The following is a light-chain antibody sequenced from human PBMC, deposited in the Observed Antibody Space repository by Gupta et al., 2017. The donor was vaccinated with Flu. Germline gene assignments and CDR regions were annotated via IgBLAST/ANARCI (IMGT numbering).Light chain of an antibody. CDR1: QSLLHSNGYNY. CDR2: LGS. J-gene: IGKJ4*01. Sequence: DIVMTQSPLSLPVTPGEPAYISCRSSQSLLHSNGYNYLDWYLQKPGQSPQLLIYLGSNRASGVPDRFSGSGSGTDFTLKISRVEAEDVGVYYCMQALQTPPHTFGGGTKVEIK. V-gene: IGKV2-28*01. CDR3: MQALQTPPHT.